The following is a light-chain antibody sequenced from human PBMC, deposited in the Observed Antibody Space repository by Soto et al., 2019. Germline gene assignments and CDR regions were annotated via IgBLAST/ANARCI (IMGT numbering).Light chain of an antibody. V-gene: IGLV1-40*01. Sequence: QSVLTQPPSVSGAPGQRVTISCTGTSSNIGAGYDVHWYQQPPGTAPKLVIYNNNNRPSGVPDRFSGSKFGTSGSLAITGLLAEDEADYYCQSYDGTLTGVIFGGGTKLTVL. CDR1: SSNIGAGYD. J-gene: IGLJ2*01. CDR3: QSYDGTLTGVI. CDR2: NNN.